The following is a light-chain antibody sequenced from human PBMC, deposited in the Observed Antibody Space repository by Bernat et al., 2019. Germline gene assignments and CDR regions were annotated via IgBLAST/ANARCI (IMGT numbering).Light chain of an antibody. J-gene: IGKJ5*01. CDR1: QDISNY. Sequence: DIQMTQSPSSLSASVGDRVTITCQASQDISNYLNWCQQKPGKAPKLLIYDASNLETGVPSRFIGSGSGTDFTFTISSLQPEDIATYYCQQYDNLPITFGQRARLEIK. CDR3: QQYDNLPIT. CDR2: DAS. V-gene: IGKV1-33*01.